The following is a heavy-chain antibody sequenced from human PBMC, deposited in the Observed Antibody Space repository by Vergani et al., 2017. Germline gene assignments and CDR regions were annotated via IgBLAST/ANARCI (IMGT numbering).Heavy chain of an antibody. CDR3: AKEDPTHYYYGSGSYPDY. V-gene: IGHV3-30*02. J-gene: IGHJ4*02. CDR2: IRYDGSNK. Sequence: QVQLVESGGGVVQPGGSLRLSCAASGFTFSSYGMHWVRQAPGTGLEWVAFIRYDGSNKYYADSVKGRFTISRDNSKNTLYLQMNSLRAEDTAVYYCAKEDPTHYYYGSGSYPDYWGQGTLVTVSS. D-gene: IGHD3-10*01. CDR1: GFTFSSYG.